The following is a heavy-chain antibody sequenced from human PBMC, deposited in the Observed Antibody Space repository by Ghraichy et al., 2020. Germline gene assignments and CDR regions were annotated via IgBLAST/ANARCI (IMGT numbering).Heavy chain of an antibody. Sequence: SQTLSLTCTVSGGSISSYYWSWIRQPPGKGLEWIGYIYYSGSTNYNPSLKSRVTISVDTSKNQFSLKLSSVTAADTAVYYCAREVGHCSSTSCYTGDWGQGTLVTVSS. CDR3: AREVGHCSSTSCYTGD. J-gene: IGHJ4*02. D-gene: IGHD2-2*02. CDR1: GGSISSYY. CDR2: IYYSGST. V-gene: IGHV4-59*01.